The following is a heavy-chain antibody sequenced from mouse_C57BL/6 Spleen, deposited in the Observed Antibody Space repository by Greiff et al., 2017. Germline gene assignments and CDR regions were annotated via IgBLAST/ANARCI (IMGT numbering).Heavy chain of an antibody. J-gene: IGHJ1*03. Sequence: QVQLQQPGAELVMPGASVKLSCKASGYTFTSYWMHWVKQRPGQGLEWIGEIDPSDSYTNYNQKFKGKSTLTVDKSSSTAYMQLSSLTSEDSAVYYCARRDYVSRSYWYFDVWGTGTTVTVSS. CDR3: ARRDYVSRSYWYFDV. CDR2: IDPSDSYT. CDR1: GYTFTSYW. D-gene: IGHD1-1*01. V-gene: IGHV1-69*01.